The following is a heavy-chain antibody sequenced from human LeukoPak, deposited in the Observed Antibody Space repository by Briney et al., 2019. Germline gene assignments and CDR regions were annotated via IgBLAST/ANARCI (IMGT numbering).Heavy chain of an antibody. J-gene: IGHJ5*02. CDR3: ARDGGYGNWFDP. V-gene: IGHV1-69*06. Sequence: SVKVSCKASGGTFSSYAISWVRQAPGQGLEWMGGIIPIFGTANYAQKFQGRVTITADKSTSTAYMELRSLRSDDTAVYYCARDGGYGNWFDPWGQGTLVTVSS. CDR1: GGTFSSYA. D-gene: IGHD2-15*01. CDR2: IIPIFGTA.